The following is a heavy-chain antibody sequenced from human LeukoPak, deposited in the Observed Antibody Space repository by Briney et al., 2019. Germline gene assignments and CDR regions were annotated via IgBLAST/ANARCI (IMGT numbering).Heavy chain of an antibody. V-gene: IGHV3-11*04. Sequence: PGGSLRLSCEASGFSFSNYFMSWIRQAPGKGLEWVSYITNSGRSTNYADAVKGRLTISRDNAKKSVYLEMTDLRAEDTAVYYCAREASGNYHVFDSWGQGTLVTVSS. CDR1: GFSFSNYF. CDR2: ITNSGRST. CDR3: AREASGNYHVFDS. D-gene: IGHD1-26*01. J-gene: IGHJ4*02.